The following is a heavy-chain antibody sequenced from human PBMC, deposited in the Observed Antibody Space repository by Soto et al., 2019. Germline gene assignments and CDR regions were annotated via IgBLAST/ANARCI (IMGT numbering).Heavy chain of an antibody. D-gene: IGHD5-12*01. CDR3: ARESGGATATLDYYYFYMDV. V-gene: IGHV1-2*04. J-gene: IGHJ6*03. CDR2: INPNGGVT. Sequence: QVQLVQSGAEVKKPGASVTVSCRSSGDTFNDYYIHWVRQAPGRGLKWMGWINPNGGVTKYAQKFQGWVTMTRDTSIRTVYMQLSRLRSDDTAVYYCARESGGATATLDYYYFYMDVWGTGTTVTVSS. CDR1: GDTFNDYY.